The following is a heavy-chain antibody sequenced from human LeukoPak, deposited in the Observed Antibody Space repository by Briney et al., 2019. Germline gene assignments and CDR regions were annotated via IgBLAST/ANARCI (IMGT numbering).Heavy chain of an antibody. CDR1: GGSISSGSYS. CDR2: IYTSGST. D-gene: IGHD6-25*01. J-gene: IGHJ4*02. CDR3: AGRAARFFDY. Sequence: PSETLSLTCTVSGGSISSGSYSWSWIRQPAGKGLEWIGRIYTSGSTNYNPSLKSRVTISVDTSKNQFSLKLTSVTAADTAVYYCAGRAARFFDYWGQGILVTVSS. V-gene: IGHV4-61*02.